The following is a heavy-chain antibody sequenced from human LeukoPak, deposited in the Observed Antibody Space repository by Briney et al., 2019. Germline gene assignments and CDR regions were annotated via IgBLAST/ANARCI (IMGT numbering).Heavy chain of an antibody. CDR1: GGSFSGYY. Sequence: SETLPLTCAVYGGSFSGYYWSWIRQPPGKGLEWIGEINHSGSTNYNPSLKSRVTISVDTSKNQFSLKLNSVTVADTAVYYCARPATRYWYFDLWGRGTLVTVSS. J-gene: IGHJ2*01. V-gene: IGHV4-34*01. CDR3: ARPATRYWYFDL. CDR2: INHSGST.